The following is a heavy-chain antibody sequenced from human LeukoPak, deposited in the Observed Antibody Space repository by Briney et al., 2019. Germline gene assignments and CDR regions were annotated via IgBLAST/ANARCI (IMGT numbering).Heavy chain of an antibody. CDR1: GFTFDDYA. D-gene: IGHD3-22*01. V-gene: IGHV3-9*01. J-gene: IGHJ3*02. CDR2: ISWNSGSI. Sequence: PGRSLRLSCAASGFTFDDYAMHWVRQAPGKGLEWVSGISWNSGSIGYADSAKGRFTISRDNAKNSLYLQMNSLRAEDTAVYYCARDRPLRYITMIVGAFDIWGQGTMVTVSS. CDR3: ARDRPLRYITMIVGAFDI.